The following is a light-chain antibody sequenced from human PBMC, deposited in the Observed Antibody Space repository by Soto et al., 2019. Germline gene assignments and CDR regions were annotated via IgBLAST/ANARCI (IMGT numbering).Light chain of an antibody. J-gene: IGLJ1*01. CDR1: SYDVGGSNY. CDR2: EVR. Sequence: QSALTQPASVSGSLGQSITISCTGTSYDVGGSNYVSWYQLHPGKVPKLILYEVRNRPSGVSWRFSGSKSGNTASLTITGNEAEDEADYYCSSYTLITSLGVFRTGTKLTVL. V-gene: IGLV2-14*01. CDR3: SSYTLITSLGV.